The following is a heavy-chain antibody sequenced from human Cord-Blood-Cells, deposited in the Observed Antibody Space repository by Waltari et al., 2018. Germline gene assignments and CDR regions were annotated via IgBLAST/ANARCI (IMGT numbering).Heavy chain of an antibody. CDR1: GGSISSSSYY. Sequence: QLQLQESGPGLVKPSETLSLTCTVSGGSISSSSYYWGWIRQPPGKGLEWIGSIYYSGSTYYNPSLKSRVTISVDTSQNQFSLKLSSVTAADTAVYYCARDSLWFGEWAFDIWGQGTMVTVSS. J-gene: IGHJ3*02. V-gene: IGHV4-39*02. CDR3: ARDSLWFGEWAFDI. D-gene: IGHD3-10*01. CDR2: IYYSGST.